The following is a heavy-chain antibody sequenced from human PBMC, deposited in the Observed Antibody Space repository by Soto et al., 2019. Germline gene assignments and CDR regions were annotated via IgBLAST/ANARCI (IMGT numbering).Heavy chain of an antibody. CDR2: IYHSGNI. J-gene: IGHJ4*02. CDR3: ARVPDY. Sequence: TLSLTCAVSCSSIRSDVYSRSWIRQPPGKGLEWIGYIYHSGNIYYNPSLKSRVTISVDRSKNQFSLKLSSVTAADTAVYYCARVPDYWGQGTLVTAPQ. CDR1: CSSIRSDVYS. V-gene: IGHV4-30-2*01.